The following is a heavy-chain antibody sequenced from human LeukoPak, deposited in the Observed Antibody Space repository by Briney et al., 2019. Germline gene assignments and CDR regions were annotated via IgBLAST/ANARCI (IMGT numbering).Heavy chain of an antibody. Sequence: PGGSLRLSCAASGFTFSSYAMSWVRQAPGKGLEWVSAISGSGGSTYYADSVKGRFTISRDNSKDTLYLQMNSLRAEDTAVYYRAKDETDYGSGSPFGYWGQGTLVTVSS. V-gene: IGHV3-23*01. CDR1: GFTFSSYA. J-gene: IGHJ4*02. CDR3: AKDETDYGSGSPFGY. CDR2: ISGSGGST. D-gene: IGHD3-10*01.